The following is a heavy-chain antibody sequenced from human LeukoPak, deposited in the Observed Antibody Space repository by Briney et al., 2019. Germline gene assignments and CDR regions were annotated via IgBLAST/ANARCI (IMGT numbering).Heavy chain of an antibody. CDR2: INHSGST. CDR1: GGSFSGYY. J-gene: IGHJ2*01. Sequence: PSETLSLTCAVYGGSFSGYYWSWIRQPPGKGLEWIGEINHSGSTNYNPSLKSRVTISVDTSKNQFSLKLSSVTAADTAVYYCARATYYYDSSGYYKESVSWYFDLWGRGTLVTVSS. V-gene: IGHV4-34*01. CDR3: ARATYYYDSSGYYKESVSWYFDL. D-gene: IGHD3-22*01.